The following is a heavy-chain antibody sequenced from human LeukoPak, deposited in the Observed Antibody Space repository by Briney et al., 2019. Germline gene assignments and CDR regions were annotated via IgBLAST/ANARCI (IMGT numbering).Heavy chain of an antibody. Sequence: GGSPRLSCAASGFTFSDYYMSWIRQAPGKGLEWLSYINIGGTNTHYADSVKGRFTISRDNVKKSLYLEMTNLRAEDTAVYYCATDGAGFDTWGQGVLVTVSS. J-gene: IGHJ5*02. V-gene: IGHV3-11*01. CDR3: ATDGAGFDT. CDR1: GFTFSDYY. CDR2: INIGGTNT.